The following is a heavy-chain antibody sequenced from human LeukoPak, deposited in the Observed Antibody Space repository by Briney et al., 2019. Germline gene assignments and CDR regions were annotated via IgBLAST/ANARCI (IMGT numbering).Heavy chain of an antibody. J-gene: IGHJ4*02. Sequence: ASVKVSCKASGYTFTSYDINWVRQASGQGLEWMGWMNPNSGGTNYAQKFQGRVTMTRDTSISTAYMELSRLRSDDTAVYYCARESTSAFDYWGQGTLVTVSS. D-gene: IGHD3-3*01. CDR1: GYTFTSYD. CDR3: ARESTSAFDY. CDR2: MNPNSGGT. V-gene: IGHV1-2*02.